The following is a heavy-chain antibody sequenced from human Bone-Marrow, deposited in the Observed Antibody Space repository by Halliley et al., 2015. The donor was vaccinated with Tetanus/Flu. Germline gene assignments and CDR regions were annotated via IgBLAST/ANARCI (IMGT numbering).Heavy chain of an antibody. CDR3: ARGPTHYDPWSGYFDTGPGGGMDV. J-gene: IGHJ6*02. V-gene: IGHV4-30-2*05. Sequence: TSYNPSLKSRLTISIDTSKNQFSLKLSSVTAADTAVYYCARGPTHYDPWSGYFDTGPGGGMDVWGQGTTVTVSS. D-gene: IGHD3-3*01. CDR2: T.